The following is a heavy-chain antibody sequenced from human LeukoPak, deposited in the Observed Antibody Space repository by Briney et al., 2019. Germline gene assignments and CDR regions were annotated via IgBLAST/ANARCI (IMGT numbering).Heavy chain of an antibody. D-gene: IGHD4-17*01. CDR3: ARVGSMYGDYGLDYVDY. J-gene: IGHJ4*02. Sequence: SETLSLTCAVYGGSFSGYYWSWIRQPPGKGLEWIGEINHSGSTNYNPSLKSRVTISVDTSKNQFSLRLSSVTAADTAVYYCARVGSMYGDYGLDYVDYWCQGTLVTVSS. V-gene: IGHV4-34*01. CDR2: INHSGST. CDR1: GGSFSGYY.